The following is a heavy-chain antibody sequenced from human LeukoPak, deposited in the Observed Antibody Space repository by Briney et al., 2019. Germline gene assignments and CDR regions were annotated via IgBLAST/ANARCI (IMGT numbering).Heavy chain of an antibody. V-gene: IGHV1-69*05. CDR2: IIPIFGTA. Sequence: GASVKVSCKASGGTFSSYAISWVRQAPGQGLEWMGRIIPIFGTANYAQKFQGRVTITTDESTSTAYMELSSLRSEDTAVYYCASAREDGGFDPWGQGTLVTVSS. J-gene: IGHJ5*02. CDR1: GGTFSSYA. CDR3: ASAREDGGFDP. D-gene: IGHD4-17*01.